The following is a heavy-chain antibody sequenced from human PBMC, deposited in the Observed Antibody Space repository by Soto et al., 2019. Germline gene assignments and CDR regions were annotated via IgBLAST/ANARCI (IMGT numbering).Heavy chain of an antibody. J-gene: IGHJ6*02. Sequence: QVQLQQWGAGLLKPSETLSLTCAVYGGSFSGYYWSWIRQPPGKGLEWIGEINHSGSTNYNPSLKSRVTISVDTSKNQFSLKLSSVTAADTAVYYCASLRDCGGDCYSSYYYYGMDVWGQGTTVTVSS. D-gene: IGHD2-21*02. V-gene: IGHV4-34*01. CDR3: ASLRDCGGDCYSSYYYYGMDV. CDR2: INHSGST. CDR1: GGSFSGYY.